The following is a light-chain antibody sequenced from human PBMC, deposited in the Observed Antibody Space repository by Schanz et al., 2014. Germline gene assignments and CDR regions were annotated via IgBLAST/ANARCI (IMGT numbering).Light chain of an antibody. CDR3: SSYTSKNTPV. CDR2: EVS. V-gene: IGLV2-8*01. Sequence: QSALTQPPSASGSPGQSVTFSCTGTSSDVGGYNYVSWYQQHPGKAPKLMIYEVSKRPSGVPDRFSGSKSGNTASLTISGLQAEDEADYYCSSYTSKNTPVFGGGTKLTVL. CDR1: SSDVGGYNY. J-gene: IGLJ2*01.